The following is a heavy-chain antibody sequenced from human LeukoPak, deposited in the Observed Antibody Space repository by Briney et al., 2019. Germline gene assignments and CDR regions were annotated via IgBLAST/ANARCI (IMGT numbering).Heavy chain of an antibody. CDR3: ARASGHNWFDS. V-gene: IGHV4-38-2*02. Sequence: SETLSLTCTVSVYSISSGYYWGWIRQPPGKALEWIGNIYHRGSTSYNPALKSRDTISVDTSKNQFSLNLNSVTAADTAVYYCARASGHNWFDSWGQGILVTVSS. CDR2: IYHRGST. CDR1: VYSISSGYY. J-gene: IGHJ5*01.